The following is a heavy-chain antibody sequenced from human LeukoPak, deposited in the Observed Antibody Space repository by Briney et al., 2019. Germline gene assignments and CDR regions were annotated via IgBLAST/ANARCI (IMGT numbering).Heavy chain of an antibody. D-gene: IGHD2-15*01. Sequence: PSETLSLTCAVYGGPFSGYYWSWIRQPPGRGLELIGEINDGGSTNYNPSLKSRVTISVDTSKNQVSLKLSSVTAADTAVYYCARGGGYCSGSSCYSEDYWGQGTLVTVSS. J-gene: IGHJ4*02. V-gene: IGHV4-34*01. CDR3: ARGGGYCSGSSCYSEDY. CDR1: GGPFSGYY. CDR2: INDGGST.